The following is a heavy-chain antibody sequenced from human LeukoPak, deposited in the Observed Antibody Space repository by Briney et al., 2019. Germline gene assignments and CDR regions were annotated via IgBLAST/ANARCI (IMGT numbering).Heavy chain of an antibody. CDR2: INTNTGNP. CDR1: GYTFTSYA. J-gene: IGHJ6*03. Sequence: ASVKVSFKASGYTFTSYAMNWVRQAPGQGLEWMGWINTNTGNPTYAQGFTGRFVFSLDTSVSTAYLQISSLKAEDTAVYYCARERLLRYFDWLYEDYYYYYMDVWGKGTTVTVSS. V-gene: IGHV7-4-1*02. CDR3: ARERLLRYFDWLYEDYYYYYMDV. D-gene: IGHD3-9*01.